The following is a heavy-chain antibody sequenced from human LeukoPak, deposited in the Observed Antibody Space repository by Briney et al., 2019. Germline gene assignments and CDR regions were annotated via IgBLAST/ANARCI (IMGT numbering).Heavy chain of an antibody. Sequence: GASVKVSCKASGYTFTSYGISWVRRAPGQGLEWMGWISAYNGNTNYAQKLQGRVTMTTDTSTSTAYMELRSLRSDDTAVYYCARDRKWLVRWYFDYWGQGTLVTVSS. CDR2: ISAYNGNT. V-gene: IGHV1-18*01. CDR3: ARDRKWLVRWYFDY. J-gene: IGHJ4*02. D-gene: IGHD6-19*01. CDR1: GYTFTSYG.